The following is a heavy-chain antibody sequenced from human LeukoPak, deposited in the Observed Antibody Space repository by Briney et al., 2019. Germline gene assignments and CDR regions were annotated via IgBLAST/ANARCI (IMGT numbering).Heavy chain of an antibody. J-gene: IGHJ4*02. D-gene: IGHD6-19*01. Sequence: GASVKVSCKASGYAFTSYYMHWVRQAPGQGLEWMGIINPSGGSTSYAQKFQGRVTMTRDTSTSTVYMELSSLRSEDTAVYYCARDIAVAGFQDYWGQGTLVTVSS. CDR2: INPSGGST. V-gene: IGHV1-46*01. CDR1: GYAFTSYY. CDR3: ARDIAVAGFQDY.